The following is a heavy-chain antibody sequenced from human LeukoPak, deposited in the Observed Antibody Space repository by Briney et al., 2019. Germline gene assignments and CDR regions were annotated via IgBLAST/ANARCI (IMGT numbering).Heavy chain of an antibody. J-gene: IGHJ4*02. Sequence: GASVKVSCKVSGYTLTELSMHWVRQAPGKGLEWMGGFDPEDGETIYAQKFQGRVTMTEDTSTDTAYMELSSLRSEDTAVYYCATLTSHVELLDYWGQGTLVTVSS. D-gene: IGHD3-3*01. CDR3: ATLTSHVELLDY. CDR2: FDPEDGET. V-gene: IGHV1-24*01. CDR1: GYTLTELS.